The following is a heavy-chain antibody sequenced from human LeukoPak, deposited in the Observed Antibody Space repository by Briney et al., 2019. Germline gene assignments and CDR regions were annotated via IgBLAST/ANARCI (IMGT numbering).Heavy chain of an antibody. V-gene: IGHV3-30-3*01. CDR1: GFTFSSYA. J-gene: IGHJ4*02. Sequence: PGSSLRLSCAASGFTFSSYALHWVRQAPGKGLEWVAVILYDGSNGYYAESVKGRFTISRDNSKNTLYLQMNSLGAEDTAVYDCAKGYSGSYFFGYWGQGTLVTVSS. CDR2: ILYDGSNG. CDR3: AKGYSGSYFFGY. D-gene: IGHD1-26*01.